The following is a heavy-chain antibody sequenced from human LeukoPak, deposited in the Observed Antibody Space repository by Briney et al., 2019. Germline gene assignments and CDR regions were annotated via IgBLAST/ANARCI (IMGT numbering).Heavy chain of an antibody. D-gene: IGHD3-16*01. Sequence: SETLSLTCTVFGGSISSSSYYWGWIRQPPGKGLEWIGIIYYSGSTYYNPSLKSRVTISINTSKNQFSLKLSSVTAADTAVYYCARLIRSDFDYWGQGTLVTVSS. CDR1: GGSISSSSYY. CDR2: IYYSGST. V-gene: IGHV4-39*01. J-gene: IGHJ4*02. CDR3: ARLIRSDFDY.